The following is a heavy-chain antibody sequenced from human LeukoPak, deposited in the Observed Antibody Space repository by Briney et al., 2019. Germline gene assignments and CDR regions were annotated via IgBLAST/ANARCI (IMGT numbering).Heavy chain of an antibody. J-gene: IGHJ4*02. CDR1: GGSISSQTYY. V-gene: IGHV4-30-4*08. Sequence: SETLSLTCTVSGGSISSQTYYWTWIRQPPGKGLEWIGYIYYSGSTYYNPSLKSRVTISVDTSKNQFSLKLSSVTAADTAVYYCARVGARYFDWPEAAYFDYWGQGTLVTVSS. CDR3: ARVGARYFDWPEAAYFDY. CDR2: IYYSGST. D-gene: IGHD3-9*01.